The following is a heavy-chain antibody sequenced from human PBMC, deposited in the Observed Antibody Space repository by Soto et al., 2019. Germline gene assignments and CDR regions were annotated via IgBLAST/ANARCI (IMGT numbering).Heavy chain of an antibody. Sequence: SVKVSCKASGGTFSSYAISWVRQAPGQGLEWMGGSIPIFGTANYAQKFQGRVTITADESTSTAYMELSSLRSEDTAVYYCARASRITMVPGVTYNWFDPWGKGPLV. V-gene: IGHV1-69*13. J-gene: IGHJ5*02. CDR3: ARASRITMVPGVTYNWFDP. CDR2: SIPIFGTA. CDR1: GGTFSSYA. D-gene: IGHD3-10*01.